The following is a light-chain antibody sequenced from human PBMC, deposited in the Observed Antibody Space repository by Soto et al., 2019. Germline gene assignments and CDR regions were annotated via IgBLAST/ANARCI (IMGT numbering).Light chain of an antibody. CDR2: GAS. V-gene: IGKV1-6*01. CDR1: QGIGNA. CDR3: LQDINYPWT. J-gene: IGKJ1*01. Sequence: LRMSHHPKSPSSSVGHMSAFSCRASQGIGNALGWYQQKPGKPPKVLIYGASNLQSGVPPRFSGSGSGTDFTLAISSLQPEDSATYYCLQDINYPWTFGQGTKVDIK.